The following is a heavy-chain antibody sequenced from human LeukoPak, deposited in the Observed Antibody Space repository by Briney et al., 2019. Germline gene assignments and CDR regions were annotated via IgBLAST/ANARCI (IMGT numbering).Heavy chain of an antibody. Sequence: ASVTVSCKASGYTFTSYGIGWVRQAPGQGLEWMGWISAYNGNTNYAQKLQGRVTMTTDTSTSTAYMELRSLRSDDTAVYYCARDGAYSSGWYYFDYWGQGTLVTVSS. D-gene: IGHD6-19*01. CDR2: ISAYNGNT. V-gene: IGHV1-18*01. CDR1: GYTFTSYG. CDR3: ARDGAYSSGWYYFDY. J-gene: IGHJ4*02.